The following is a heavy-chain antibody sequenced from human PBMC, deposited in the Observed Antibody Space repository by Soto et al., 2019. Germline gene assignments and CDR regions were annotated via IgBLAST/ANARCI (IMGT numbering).Heavy chain of an antibody. CDR1: GYTITELS. J-gene: IGHJ6*02. CDR2: FDPEDGET. D-gene: IGHD6-6*01. V-gene: IGHV1-24*01. CDR3: ATDMRAARRAPGTFYYGMDV. Sequence: GASVKVSCKVPGYTITELSLHWVRQSPGKGLEWMGGFDPEDGETIYAQKFQGRVTMTEDTSTDTAYMELSSLRSEDTAVYYCATDMRAARRAPGTFYYGMDVWGQGTTVTVSS.